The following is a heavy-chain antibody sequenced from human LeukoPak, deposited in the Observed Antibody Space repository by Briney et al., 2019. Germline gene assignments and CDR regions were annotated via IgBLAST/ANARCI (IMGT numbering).Heavy chain of an antibody. CDR3: ARLMYGNNYYYYMDV. D-gene: IGHD2-8*01. Sequence: ASVKVSCKASGYTFTSYGISWVRQAPGQGLEWMGWISAYNGNTNYAQKLQGRVTMTTDTSTSTAYMELSRLRSDDTAVYYCARLMYGNNYYYYMDVWGKGTTVTVSS. J-gene: IGHJ6*03. CDR2: ISAYNGNT. CDR1: GYTFTSYG. V-gene: IGHV1-18*01.